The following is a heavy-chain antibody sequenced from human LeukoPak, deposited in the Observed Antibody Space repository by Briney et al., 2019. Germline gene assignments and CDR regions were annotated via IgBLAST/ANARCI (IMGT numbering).Heavy chain of an antibody. CDR3: ARVRKYSSSPLFDY. CDR1: GFTFSSYW. D-gene: IGHD6-6*01. Sequence: GGSLRLSCAASGFTFSSYWMSWVRQAPGKGLEWVANIKQGGSEKYYVDSVKGRFTISRDSAKNSLYLQMNSLRAEDTAVYYCARVRKYSSSPLFDYWGQGTLVTVSS. V-gene: IGHV3-7*01. J-gene: IGHJ4*02. CDR2: IKQGGSEK.